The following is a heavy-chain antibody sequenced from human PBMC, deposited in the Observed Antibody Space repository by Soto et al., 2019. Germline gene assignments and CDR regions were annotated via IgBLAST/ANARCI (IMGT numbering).Heavy chain of an antibody. D-gene: IGHD6-19*01. CDR3: ARVSRLVAGTGPYYFDY. CDR2: INHSGST. CDR1: GGSFSGYY. Sequence: QVQLQQWGAGLLKPSETLSLTCAVYGGSFSGYYWSWIRQPPGKGLEWIGEINHSGSTNYNPSLKSGVTISVDTSKNQFSLKLSSVTAADTAVYYCARVSRLVAGTGPYYFDYWGQGTLVTVSS. V-gene: IGHV4-34*01. J-gene: IGHJ4*02.